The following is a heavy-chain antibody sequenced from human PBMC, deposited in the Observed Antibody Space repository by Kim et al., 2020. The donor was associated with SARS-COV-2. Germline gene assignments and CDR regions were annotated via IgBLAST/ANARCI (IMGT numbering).Heavy chain of an antibody. CDR1: GGSISSYY. CDR2: IYYSGST. J-gene: IGHJ4*02. V-gene: IGHV4-59*01. CDR3: ARDAGLRFLDQYDY. Sequence: SETLSLTCTVSGGSISSYYWSWIRQPPGKGLEWIGYIYYSGSTNYNPSLKSRVTISVDTSKNQFSLKLSSVTAADTAVYYCARDAGLRFLDQYDYWGQGTLVTVSS. D-gene: IGHD4-17*01.